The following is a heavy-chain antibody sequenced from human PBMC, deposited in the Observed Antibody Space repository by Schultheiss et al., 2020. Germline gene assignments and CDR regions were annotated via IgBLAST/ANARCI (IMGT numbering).Heavy chain of an antibody. J-gene: IGHJ6*02. D-gene: IGHD3-3*01. Sequence: GGSLRLSCAASGFTFSSYAMSWVRQAPGKGLEWVSAISSSGSTIYYADSVKGRFTISRDNAKNSLYLQMNSLRAGDTAVYYCARGQYYDFWSGAYYYYGMDVWGQGTTVIAFS. CDR3: ARGQYYDFWSGAYYYYGMDV. CDR1: GFTFSSYA. CDR2: ISSSGSTI. V-gene: IGHV3-48*04.